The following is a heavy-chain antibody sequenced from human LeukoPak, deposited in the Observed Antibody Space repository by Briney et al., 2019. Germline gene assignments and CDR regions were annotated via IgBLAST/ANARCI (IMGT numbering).Heavy chain of an antibody. D-gene: IGHD2-8*01. Sequence: GGSLRLSCAASGFAFSTYWMHWVRQAPGKGLVWVSRISSDGSSTNYADSVKGRFTISGDNAKNTLYLQMSSLRAEDTAVYYCTRSMYYFDYWGQGTLVTVSS. J-gene: IGHJ4*02. CDR1: GFAFSTYW. V-gene: IGHV3-74*01. CDR2: ISSDGSST. CDR3: TRSMYYFDY.